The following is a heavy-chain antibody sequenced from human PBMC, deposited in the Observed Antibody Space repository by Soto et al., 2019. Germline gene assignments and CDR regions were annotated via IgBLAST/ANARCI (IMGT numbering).Heavy chain of an antibody. CDR3: ARDRSDSSRADSFDI. Sequence: PVGSLRLSCAVSGFSVGNTYMSWVRQAPGKGLEWISVIYRGRATYYADSVKGRFTISRDDSRNTVYLQMNSLTTEDTAVYFCARDRSDSSRADSFDIWGQGTMVTVSS. CDR1: GFSVGNTY. J-gene: IGHJ3*02. D-gene: IGHD6-25*01. V-gene: IGHV3-53*01. CDR2: IYRGRAT.